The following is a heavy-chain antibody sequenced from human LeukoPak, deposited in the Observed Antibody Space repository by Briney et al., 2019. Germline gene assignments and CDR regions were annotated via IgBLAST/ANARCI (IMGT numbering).Heavy chain of an antibody. CDR2: INPKSGDS. V-gene: IGHV1-2*02. J-gene: IGHJ5*02. CDR1: GYTFIDDY. D-gene: IGHD2-21*02. CDR3: ATDVETGS. Sequence: ASVEVSCKASGYTFIDDYIYWLRQAPGQGPEYMGWINPKSGDSRFVEKFQGRVTLTRDTSIRTTYLELKRLRCDDTAVYYCATDVETGSWGQGTLVTVSS.